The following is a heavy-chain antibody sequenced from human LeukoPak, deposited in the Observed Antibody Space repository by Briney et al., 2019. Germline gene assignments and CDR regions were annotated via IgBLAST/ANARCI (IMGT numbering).Heavy chain of an antibody. V-gene: IGHV3-23*01. Sequence: GGSLRLSCAASGFTFSSYGMSWVRQAPGKGLEWVSAISGSGGSTYYADSVKGRCTISTDNSKNTLYLQMNSLRAEDTAVYYCVRDLHWGGFDVWGQGTMVTVSS. CDR2: ISGSGGST. CDR1: GFTFSSYG. CDR3: VRDLHWGGFDV. D-gene: IGHD7-27*01. J-gene: IGHJ3*01.